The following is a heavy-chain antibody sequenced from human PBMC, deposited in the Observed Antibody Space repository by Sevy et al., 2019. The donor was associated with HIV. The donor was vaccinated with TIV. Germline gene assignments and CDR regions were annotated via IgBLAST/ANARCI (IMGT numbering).Heavy chain of an antibody. J-gene: IGHJ3*02. Sequence: GGSLRLSCAASGFTFSSYAMHWVRQAPGKGLEWVAVISYDGSNKYYADSVKGRFTISRDNSKNTLYLQMNSLRAEDTAVYYCASLGSSGTDAFDIWGQGTMVTASS. V-gene: IGHV3-30-3*01. CDR2: ISYDGSNK. CDR3: ASLGSSGTDAFDI. CDR1: GFTFSSYA. D-gene: IGHD3-22*01.